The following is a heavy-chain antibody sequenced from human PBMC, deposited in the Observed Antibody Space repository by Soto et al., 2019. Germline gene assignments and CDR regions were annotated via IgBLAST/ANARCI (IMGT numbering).Heavy chain of an antibody. CDR2: IYYSGST. D-gene: IGHD5-12*01. Sequence: SETLSLTCTVSGGSISSGGYYWSWIRQHPGKGLEWIGYIYYSGSTYYNPSLKSRVTISVDTSQNQFSLNLTSVTAADTAVYYCARVGYTSGHGFDYWGQGTLVTVSS. CDR1: GGSISSGGYY. J-gene: IGHJ4*02. CDR3: ARVGYTSGHGFDY. V-gene: IGHV4-31*03.